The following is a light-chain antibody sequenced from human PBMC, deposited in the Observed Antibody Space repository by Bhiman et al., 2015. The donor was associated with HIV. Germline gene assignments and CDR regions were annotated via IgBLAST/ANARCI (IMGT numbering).Light chain of an antibody. CDR1: SSNIGNNY. V-gene: IGLV1-51*02. Sequence: QSVLTQPPSVSAAPGQKVTISCSGSSSNIGNNYVSWYQQLPGTAPKLLMYENNKRPSGIRDRFSGSKSGTSASLAISGLRSEDEADYYCAAWDDSLSGFWVFGGGTKLTVL. CDR3: AAWDDSLSGFWV. CDR2: ENN. J-gene: IGLJ3*02.